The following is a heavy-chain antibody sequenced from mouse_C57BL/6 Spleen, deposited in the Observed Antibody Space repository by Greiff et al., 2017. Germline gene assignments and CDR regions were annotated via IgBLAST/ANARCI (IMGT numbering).Heavy chain of an antibody. J-gene: IGHJ4*01. CDR3: ARRGTTVVATEDYAMDY. D-gene: IGHD1-1*01. Sequence: QVQLKESGAELARPGASVKLSCKASGYTFTSYGISWVKQRTGQGLEWIGEIYPRSGNTYYNEKFKGKATLTADKSSSTAYMELRSLTSEDSAVYCCARRGTTVVATEDYAMDYWGQGTSVTVSS. V-gene: IGHV1-81*01. CDR2: IYPRSGNT. CDR1: GYTFTSYG.